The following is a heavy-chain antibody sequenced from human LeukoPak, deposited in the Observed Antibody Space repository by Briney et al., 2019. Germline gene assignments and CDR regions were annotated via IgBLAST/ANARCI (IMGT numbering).Heavy chain of an antibody. CDR2: IYYSGST. J-gene: IGHJ6*02. Sequence: PSETLSLTCTVSGGSISSYYWSWIRQPPGKGLEWIGYIYYSGSTNYNPSLKSRVTISVDTSKNQFSLKLSSVAAADTAVYYCASGGRGYYYYGMDVWGQGTTVTVSS. CDR1: GGSISSYY. CDR3: ASGGRGYYYYGMDV. D-gene: IGHD3-3*01. V-gene: IGHV4-59*01.